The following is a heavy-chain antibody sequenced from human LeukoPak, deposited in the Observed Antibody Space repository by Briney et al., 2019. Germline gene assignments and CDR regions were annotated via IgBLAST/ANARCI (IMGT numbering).Heavy chain of an antibody. CDR2: IYHSGST. CDR1: GGSISSGGYY. Sequence: PSQTLSLTCTVSGGSISSGGYYWSWIRQPPGKGLEWIGYIYHSGSTYYNPSLKSRVTISVDRSKNQFSLKLSSVTAADTAVYYCARDSPTNIRRAFDIWGQGTMITVSS. V-gene: IGHV4-30-2*01. J-gene: IGHJ3*02. CDR3: ARDSPTNIRRAFDI. D-gene: IGHD2/OR15-2a*01.